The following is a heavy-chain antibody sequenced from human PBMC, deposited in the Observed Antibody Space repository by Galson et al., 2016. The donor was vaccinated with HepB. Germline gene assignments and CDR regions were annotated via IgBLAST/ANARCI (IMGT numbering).Heavy chain of an antibody. CDR2: IIPMFGAT. D-gene: IGHD3-3*02. V-gene: IGHV1-69*13. CDR1: GGTFSGYV. CDR3: VRGGLEAFVAVGNWFDP. Sequence: SVKVSCKASGGTFSGYVIIWVRRAPGQGLEWMGGIIPMFGATNYAQKFQGRVTLTSDASMRTAYMELRSLRFDDTAVYYCVRGGLEAFVAVGNWFDPWGQGTLVTVSS. J-gene: IGHJ5*02.